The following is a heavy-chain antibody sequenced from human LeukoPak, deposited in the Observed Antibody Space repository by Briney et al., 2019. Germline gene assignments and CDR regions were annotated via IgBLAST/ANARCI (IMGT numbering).Heavy chain of an antibody. D-gene: IGHD6-13*01. CDR2: IYHSGST. J-gene: IGHJ4*02. CDR3: ASTYSSSWDGGFDY. Sequence: SETLSLTCAVSGGSISSGGYSWSWIRRPPGKGLEWIGYIYHSGSTYYNPSLKSRVTISVDRSKNQFSLKLSSVTAADTAVYYCASTYSSSWDGGFDYWGQGTLVTVTS. CDR1: GGSISSGGYS. V-gene: IGHV4-30-2*01.